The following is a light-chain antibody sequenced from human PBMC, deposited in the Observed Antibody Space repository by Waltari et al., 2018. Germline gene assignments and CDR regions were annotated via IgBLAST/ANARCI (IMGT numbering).Light chain of an antibody. CDR3: AAWDDSLNAHV. J-gene: IGLJ1*01. CDR2: YDD. Sequence: RVTISCSGSSSNIGNNAVNWYQQLPGKAPKLLIYYDDLLPSGVSDRFSGSKSGTSASLAISGLQSEDEADYYCAAWDDSLNAHVFGTGTKVTVL. V-gene: IGLV1-36*01. CDR1: SSNIGNNA.